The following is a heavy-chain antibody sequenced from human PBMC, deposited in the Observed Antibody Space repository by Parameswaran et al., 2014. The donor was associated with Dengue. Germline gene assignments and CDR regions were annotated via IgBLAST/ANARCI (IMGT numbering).Heavy chain of an antibody. V-gene: IGHV4-59*08. CDR2: ISHTGAS. CDR1: GGSISSYY. J-gene: IGHJ5*02. Sequence: SETLSLTCTVSGGSISSYYWSWIRQPPGKGLEWIGYISHTGASNYNPSLKTRVTILIVTSRNQFSLKLSSVTAADTALYYCARRRAARPLGWFDPWGQGTLVTVSS. CDR3: ARRRAARPLGWFDP. D-gene: IGHD6-6*01.